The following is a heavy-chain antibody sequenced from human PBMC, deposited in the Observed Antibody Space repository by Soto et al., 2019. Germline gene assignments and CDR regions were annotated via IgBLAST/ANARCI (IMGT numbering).Heavy chain of an antibody. CDR1: GFTFSSYA. J-gene: IGHJ4*02. CDR2: ISGSGGST. Sequence: EVQLLESGGGLVQPGGSLRLSCAASGFTFSSYAMNWVRQAPGKGLEWVSVISGSGGSTYYADSVKGRFTISRDNSKKTMYLQMNSLRAEDTAVYYCAKRATGTYFDYWGQGTRVTVSS. V-gene: IGHV3-23*01. CDR3: AKRATGTYFDY. D-gene: IGHD1-1*01.